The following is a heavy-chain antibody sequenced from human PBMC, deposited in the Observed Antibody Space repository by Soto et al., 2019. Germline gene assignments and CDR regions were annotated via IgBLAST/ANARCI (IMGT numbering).Heavy chain of an antibody. V-gene: IGHV3-30-3*01. CDR3: AKEVADTPNCDY. J-gene: IGHJ4*01. CDR2: ISYDGSNK. Sequence: QVQLVESGGGVVQPGRSLRLSCAASGFTFSSYAMHWVRQAPGKGLEWVAVISYDGSNKYYADSVKGRFTISRDNSKNTLQQQINCLRAEDRAVYYCAKEVADTPNCDYSGQVTLVTVSS. D-gene: IGHD2-15*01. CDR1: GFTFSSYA.